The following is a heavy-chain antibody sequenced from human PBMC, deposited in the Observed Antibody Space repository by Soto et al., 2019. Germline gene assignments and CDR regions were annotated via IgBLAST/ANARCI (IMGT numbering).Heavy chain of an antibody. Sequence: ASVKVSCKXSGDVFRSYGINWVRQAPGQGLEWMGGIIPISGTTNYAQKFQGRVAITADESTGTVYMELSRLRSEDTAVYFCARVRCFNGLCHTADYGMDVWGQGTTVTVSS. CDR1: GDVFRSYG. J-gene: IGHJ6*02. CDR3: ARVRCFNGLCHTADYGMDV. CDR2: IIPISGTT. V-gene: IGHV1-69*13. D-gene: IGHD2-8*01.